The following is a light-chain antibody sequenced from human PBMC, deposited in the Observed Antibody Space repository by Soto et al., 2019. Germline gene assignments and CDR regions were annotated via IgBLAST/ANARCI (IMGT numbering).Light chain of an antibody. Sequence: EIVLTQSPATLSLSPGERATLSCRASQTVSSYLAWYQQKPGQAPRLLIYDASNRATGIPARFSGSGSGTDFTLTISSLEPEDFAVYYCQQRSNWPREITFGQGTRLEI. V-gene: IGKV3-11*01. CDR1: QTVSSY. J-gene: IGKJ5*01. CDR3: QQRSNWPREIT. CDR2: DAS.